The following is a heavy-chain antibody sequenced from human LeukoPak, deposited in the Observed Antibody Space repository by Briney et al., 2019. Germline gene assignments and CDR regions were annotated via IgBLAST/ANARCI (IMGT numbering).Heavy chain of an antibody. CDR3: ARVGRFCGSSWCHLGY. D-gene: IGHD6-13*01. J-gene: IGHJ4*02. CDR2: IYYSGST. CDR1: GGSISSSSYY. Sequence: PSETLSLTCTVSGGSISSSSYYWGWIRQPPGKGLEWIGSIYYSGSTYYNPSLKSRVTISVDTSKNQFSLKLSSVTAADTAVYYCARVGRFCGSSWCHLGYWGQGTLVTVSS. V-gene: IGHV4-39*01.